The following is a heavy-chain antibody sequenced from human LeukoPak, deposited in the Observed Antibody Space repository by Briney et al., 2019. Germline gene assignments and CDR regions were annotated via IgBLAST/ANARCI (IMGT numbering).Heavy chain of an antibody. CDR3: ARDIRYCTNGVCYNYYYGMDV. V-gene: IGHV3-23*01. CDR1: GFTFSSSA. Sequence: GGSLRLSCAASGFTFSSSAMSWVRQAPGKGLEWVSAISNNGGYTYYADSVQGRFTISRDNSKSTLCLQMDSLRAEDTAVYYCARDIRYCTNGVCYNYYYGMDVWGQGTTVTVSS. J-gene: IGHJ6*02. D-gene: IGHD2-8*01. CDR2: ISNNGGYT.